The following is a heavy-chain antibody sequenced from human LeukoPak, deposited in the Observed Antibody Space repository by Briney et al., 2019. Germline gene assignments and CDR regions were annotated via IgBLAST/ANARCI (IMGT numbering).Heavy chain of an antibody. CDR3: ARITVVTPFDAFDI. D-gene: IGHD4-23*01. CDR1: GGSISSSSYY. J-gene: IGHJ3*02. V-gene: IGHV4-39*01. Sequence: PSETLSLTCTVSGGSISSSSYYWGWIRQPPGKGLEWIGSIYYSGSTYYNPSLKSRVTISVDTSKNQFSLKLSSVTAADTAVYYCARITVVTPFDAFDIWGQGTMVTVSS. CDR2: IYYSGST.